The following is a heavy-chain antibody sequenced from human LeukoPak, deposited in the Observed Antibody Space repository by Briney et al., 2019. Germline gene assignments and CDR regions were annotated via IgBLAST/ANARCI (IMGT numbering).Heavy chain of an antibody. CDR2: FDPEDGET. Sequence: RPSVKVSCKVSGYTLTELSMHWVRQAPGKGLEWMGGFDPEDGETIYAQKFQDRVTMTEDTSTDTAYMELNRLRSDDTAVYYCARTDTTGDFDYWGQGTLVTVSS. V-gene: IGHV1-24*01. CDR3: ARTDTTGDFDY. D-gene: IGHD7-27*01. J-gene: IGHJ4*02. CDR1: GYTLTELS.